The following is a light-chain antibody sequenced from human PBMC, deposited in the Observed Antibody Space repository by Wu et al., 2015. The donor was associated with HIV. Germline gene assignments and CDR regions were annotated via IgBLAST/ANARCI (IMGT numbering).Light chain of an antibody. CDR1: QSISNF. V-gene: IGKV1-39*01. CDR3: QQSYTNPLT. J-gene: IGKJ4*01. CDR2: AAS. Sequence: DIQMTQSPSSLSASVGDRVTITCRASQSISNFLNWYQQKPGKAPNLLIYAASRLQSGVPSRFSGSGSGTDFTLTISSLQPEDFATYYCQQSYTNPLTFGGGPRWRSN.